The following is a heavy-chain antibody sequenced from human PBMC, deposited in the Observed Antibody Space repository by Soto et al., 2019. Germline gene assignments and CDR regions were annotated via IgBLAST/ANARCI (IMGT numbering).Heavy chain of an antibody. V-gene: IGHV3-33*01. J-gene: IGHJ4*02. D-gene: IGHD3-22*01. Sequence: PGGSMRLSCAASGFTFSSYGMHGVRQAPGKGLEWVAVIWYDGSSTSYADSVKGRFTISRDNAKNTLYLQMNSLRAEDTAVYYCARGRETWYYYDSSGYPNPFDYWGQGTLVTVSS. CDR3: ARGRETWYYYDSSGYPNPFDY. CDR2: IWYDGSST. CDR1: GFTFSSYG.